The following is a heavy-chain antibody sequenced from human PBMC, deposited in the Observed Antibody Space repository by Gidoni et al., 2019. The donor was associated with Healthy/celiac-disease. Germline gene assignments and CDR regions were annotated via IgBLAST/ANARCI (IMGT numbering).Heavy chain of an antibody. CDR3: AKVWVYDYVWGSYPNIFDY. CDR2: ISGSGGST. D-gene: IGHD3-16*01. Sequence: VQLLLSGGGLVQPGGSLRLPCVASGVIVSSYAMSWVRQAPGKGLEWVSAISGSGGSTCYAGSVKGRFTISRDNSKNTLYLQMNSLRAEDTAVYYCAKVWVYDYVWGSYPNIFDYWGQGTLVTVSS. J-gene: IGHJ4*02. CDR1: GVIVSSYA. V-gene: IGHV3-23*01.